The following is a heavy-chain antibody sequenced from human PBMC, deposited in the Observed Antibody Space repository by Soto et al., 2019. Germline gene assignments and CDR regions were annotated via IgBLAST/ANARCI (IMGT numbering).Heavy chain of an antibody. CDR1: GFSFDGYA. D-gene: IGHD6-6*01. CDR3: VKASTYSSSQGWFDP. CDR2: ISWNSGNI. Sequence: VQLVESGGGLVQPGRSLRLSCAASGFSFDGYAMNWVRQPPGKGLEWVSGISWNSGNIDYADSVKGRFTISRDNAKNSLYLQMNSLRAEDTALYYCVKASTYSSSQGWFDPWGQGTMVTVSS. V-gene: IGHV3-9*01. J-gene: IGHJ5*02.